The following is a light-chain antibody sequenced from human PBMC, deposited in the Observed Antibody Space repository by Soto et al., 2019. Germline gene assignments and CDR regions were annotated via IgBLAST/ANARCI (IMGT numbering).Light chain of an antibody. CDR3: HQRKSWPRT. V-gene: IGKV3-11*01. J-gene: IGKJ1*01. CDR1: QTFSNK. CDR2: DTS. Sequence: EIVLTQSPATLSSSPGERATLSWRASQTFSNKLAWYQHKPGQAPRLLIYDTSNRATGIPARFSGSGSGTDFTLTISRLEPEDFAVYYCHQRKSWPRTFGQGTKVDIK.